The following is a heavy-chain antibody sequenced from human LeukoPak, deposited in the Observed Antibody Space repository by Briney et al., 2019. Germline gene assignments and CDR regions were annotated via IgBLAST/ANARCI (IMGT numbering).Heavy chain of an antibody. CDR3: AKSGPFNYDILTGYYSAFDY. CDR2: ISSTSSTI. Sequence: PGGSLRLSCAASGFTFSSYSMNWVRQAPGKGLEWVSYISSTSSTIYYADSVKGRFTISRDTAKNTLYLQMNSLRAEDTAVYYCAKSGPFNYDILTGYYSAFDYWGQGTLVTVSS. V-gene: IGHV3-48*01. J-gene: IGHJ4*02. CDR1: GFTFSSYS. D-gene: IGHD3-9*01.